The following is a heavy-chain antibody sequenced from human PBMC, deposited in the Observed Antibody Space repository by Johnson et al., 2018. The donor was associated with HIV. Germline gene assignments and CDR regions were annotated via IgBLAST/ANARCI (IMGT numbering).Heavy chain of an antibody. CDR1: GFTFSGYA. J-gene: IGHJ3*02. V-gene: IGHV3-33*06. CDR2: IYYDGTNK. CDR3: AKDAAAAALRAFDI. Sequence: QVQLVESGGGVVQPGRSLRLSCAASGFTFSGYAMHWVRQAPGKGLEWVAVIYYDGTNKHYADSVKGRFTISRDNSKNTLFLQMNSLRAEDTAVYYCAKDAAAAALRAFDIWCQGTMVTVSS. D-gene: IGHD6-13*01.